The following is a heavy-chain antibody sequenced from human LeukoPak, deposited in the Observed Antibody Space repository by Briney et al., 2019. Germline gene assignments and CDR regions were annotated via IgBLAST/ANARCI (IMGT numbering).Heavy chain of an antibody. CDR2: ISSSSSTI. CDR3: ARDVEYYYFDY. Sequence: GGSLRLSCAASGFTFSSYSMNWVRQAPGKGLEWVSYISSSSSTIYYADSVKGRFTISRDNARNSLYLQMNSLRAEDTAVYYCARDVEYYYFDYWGQGTLVTVSS. V-gene: IGHV3-48*04. CDR1: GFTFSSYS. D-gene: IGHD2/OR15-2a*01. J-gene: IGHJ4*02.